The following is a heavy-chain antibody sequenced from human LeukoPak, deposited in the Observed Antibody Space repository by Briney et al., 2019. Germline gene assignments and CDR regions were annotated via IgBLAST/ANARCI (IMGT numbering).Heavy chain of an antibody. D-gene: IGHD3-22*01. V-gene: IGHV4-39*01. Sequence: SETLSLTCTVSGGSISSSSYYWGWIRQPPGKGLEWIGSIYYSGSAYYNPSLKSRVTISVDTSKNQFSLKLSSVTAADTAVYYCAWSSGYYAPSDYWGQGTLVTVSS. CDR1: GGSISSSSYY. J-gene: IGHJ4*02. CDR2: IYYSGSA. CDR3: AWSSGYYAPSDY.